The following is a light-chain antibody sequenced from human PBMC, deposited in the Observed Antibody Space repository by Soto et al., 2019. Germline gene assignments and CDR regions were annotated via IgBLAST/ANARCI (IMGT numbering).Light chain of an antibody. CDR3: SSYAGTHIV. J-gene: IGLJ1*01. V-gene: IGLV2-8*01. CDR1: SGDVGGYDY. Sequence: QSVLTQLASASGTPGLSVAISCTGTSGDVGGYDYVSWYQQHPGKAPKLMIYDVTKRPSGVPDRFSGSKSGNTASLTVSGLQAEDEADYYCSSYAGTHIVFGTGTKVTV. CDR2: DVT.